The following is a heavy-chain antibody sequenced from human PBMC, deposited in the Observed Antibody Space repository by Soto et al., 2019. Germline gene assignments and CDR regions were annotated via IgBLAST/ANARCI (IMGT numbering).Heavy chain of an antibody. D-gene: IGHD3-10*01. V-gene: IGHV1-18*01. J-gene: IGHJ4*02. CDR3: AREQKGVPNPAAFDY. Sequence: GASVKVSCKASGYTFTSYGISWVRQAPGQGLEWMGWISAYNGNTNYAQKLQGRVTMTTDTSTSTAYMELRSLRSDDTAVYYCAREQKGVPNPAAFDYWGQGTLVTVSS. CDR1: GYTFTSYG. CDR2: ISAYNGNT.